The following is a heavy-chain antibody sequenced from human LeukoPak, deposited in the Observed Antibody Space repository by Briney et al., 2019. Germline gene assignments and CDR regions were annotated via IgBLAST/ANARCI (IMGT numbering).Heavy chain of an antibody. J-gene: IGHJ4*02. CDR1: GGTINNYY. CDR3: ARDALTCTTTACSDYLDF. V-gene: IGHV4-59*12. CDR2: IYLTGET. D-gene: IGHD1-14*01. Sequence: SGTLSLTCTVSGGTINNYYWTWIQQSPGKGLEYIGYIYLTGETDYNPSLKSRVTISLDSSKKQFSLKMTSMTAADTAVYYCARDALTCTTTACSDYLDFWGQGTPVTVSS.